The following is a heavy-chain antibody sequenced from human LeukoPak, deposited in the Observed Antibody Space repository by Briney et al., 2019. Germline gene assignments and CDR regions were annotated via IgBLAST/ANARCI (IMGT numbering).Heavy chain of an antibody. Sequence: GGSLRLSCAASGITYNRYGMNWVRQAPGKGLEWVSVISGSGGSTYYADSVKGRFTISRDNSKNSLYLQMNSLRAEDTGVYYCARDRDDYGDYVKFDYWGQGTLVTVSS. CDR1: GITYNRYG. J-gene: IGHJ4*02. CDR2: ISGSGGST. D-gene: IGHD4-17*01. CDR3: ARDRDDYGDYVKFDY. V-gene: IGHV3-23*01.